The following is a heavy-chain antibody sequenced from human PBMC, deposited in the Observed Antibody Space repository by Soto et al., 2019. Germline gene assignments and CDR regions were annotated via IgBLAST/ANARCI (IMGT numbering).Heavy chain of an antibody. CDR2: IYYSGST. D-gene: IGHD2-2*01. J-gene: IGHJ6*02. CDR3: ARDGLVPAAINYGMDV. V-gene: IGHV4-59*01. CDR1: GGSISGYY. Sequence: SSETLSLTCTVSGGSISGYYWRWLRQPPGKGLEWIGYIYYSGSTNYNPSLKSRVTISVDTSKNQFSLKLSSVTAADTAVYYCARDGLVPAAINYGMDVWGQGTTVTVSS.